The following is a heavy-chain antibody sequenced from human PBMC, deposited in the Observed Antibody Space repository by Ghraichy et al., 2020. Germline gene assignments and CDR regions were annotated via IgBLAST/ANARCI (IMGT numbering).Heavy chain of an antibody. V-gene: IGHV4-39*07. J-gene: IGHJ2*01. CDR3: ARDYYDSSGYPKTWYFDL. CDR2: IYYSGST. CDR1: GGSISSSSYY. Sequence: SETLSLTCTVSGGSISSSSYYWGWIRQPPRKGLEWIGSIYYSGSTYYNPSLKSRVTISVDTSKNQFSLKLSSVTAADTAVYYCARDYYDSSGYPKTWYFDLWGRGTLVTVSS. D-gene: IGHD3-22*01.